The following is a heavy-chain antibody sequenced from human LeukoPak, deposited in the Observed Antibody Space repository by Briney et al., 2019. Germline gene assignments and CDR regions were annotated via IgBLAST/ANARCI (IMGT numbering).Heavy chain of an antibody. Sequence: SETLSLTCAVYGGSFSGYYWSWIRQPPGKGLEWIGEINHSGSTNYNPSLKSRVTISVDTSKNQFSLKLSSVTAADTAVYYCARGRRYYYDSSGYGFDCWGQGTLVTVSS. CDR3: ARGRRYYYDSSGYGFDC. CDR2: INHSGST. J-gene: IGHJ4*02. V-gene: IGHV4-34*01. CDR1: GGSFSGYY. D-gene: IGHD3-22*01.